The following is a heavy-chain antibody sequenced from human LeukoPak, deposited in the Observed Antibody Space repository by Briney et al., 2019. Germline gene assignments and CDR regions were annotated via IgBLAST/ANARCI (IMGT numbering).Heavy chain of an antibody. CDR1: GFTFSSYW. CDR2: INRDGSST. J-gene: IGHJ4*02. Sequence: PGGSLRLSCAASGFTFSSYWMHWVRQAPGKGLFWVSSINRDGSSTRSADSVKGRFTISRDNAKNTLYLQMNSLRAEDTAVYYCAKEGGSSFEYWGQGTLVTVSS. D-gene: IGHD2-15*01. V-gene: IGHV3-74*01. CDR3: AKEGGSSFEY.